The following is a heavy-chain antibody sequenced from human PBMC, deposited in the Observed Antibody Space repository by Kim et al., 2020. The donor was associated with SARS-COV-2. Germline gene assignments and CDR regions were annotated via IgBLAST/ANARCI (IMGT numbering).Heavy chain of an antibody. CDR1: GFTFSSYA. J-gene: IGHJ4*02. D-gene: IGHD3-10*01. Sequence: GGSLRLSCAASGFTFSSYAMHWVRQAPGKGLEWVAVISYDGSNKYYADSVKGRFTISRDNSKNTLYLQMNSLRAEDTAVYYCARDRGWFGELPYYGWGQGTLVTVSS. CDR3: ARDRGWFGELPYYG. CDR2: ISYDGSNK. V-gene: IGHV3-30*04.